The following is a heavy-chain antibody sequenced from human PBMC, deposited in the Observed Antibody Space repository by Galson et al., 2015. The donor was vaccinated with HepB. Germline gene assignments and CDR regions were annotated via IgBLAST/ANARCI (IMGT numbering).Heavy chain of an antibody. Sequence: SLRLSCAASGFTFSSYAMHWVRQAPGKGLECVSAISSNGGSTYYANSVKGRFTISRDNSKNTLYLQMGSLRAEDMAVYYCARSPYDSSGYYSPPFDYWGQGTLVTVSS. CDR1: GFTFSSYA. D-gene: IGHD3-22*01. CDR2: ISSNGGST. V-gene: IGHV3-64*01. J-gene: IGHJ4*02. CDR3: ARSPYDSSGYYSPPFDY.